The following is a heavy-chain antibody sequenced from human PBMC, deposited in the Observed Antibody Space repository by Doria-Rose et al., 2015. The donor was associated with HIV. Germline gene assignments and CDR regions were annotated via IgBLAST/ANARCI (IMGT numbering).Heavy chain of an antibody. J-gene: IGHJ3*02. CDR1: GGSFSGYS. D-gene: IGHD7-27*01. CDR3: ASSDLTGDFGFHI. V-gene: IGHV4-34*01. CDR2: ITHSGIT. Sequence: QVQLQESGAGLLKPSETLSLTCAVYGGSFSGYSWSWIRQPPGKGLGGIGEITHSGITTYNPSRKSRLTISVDTSKNQFSLKLNSVTAADTAVYYCASSDLTGDFGFHIWGQGTTVTVSS.